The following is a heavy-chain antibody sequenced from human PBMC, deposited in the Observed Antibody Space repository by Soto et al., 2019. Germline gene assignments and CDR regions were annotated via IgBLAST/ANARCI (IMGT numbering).Heavy chain of an antibody. V-gene: IGHV5-51*01. D-gene: IGHD3-16*01. Sequence: PGESLKISCRTSGYKFTSSWIAWVRQMPGKGLEWMGIIFPSDSDTRYSPSFQGQVTISADRSTSTVFLQWASLKASDTAVYFCARKEKSAYFNWFDPWGQGTLVTVSS. CDR3: ARKEKSAYFNWFDP. CDR1: GYKFTSSW. CDR2: IFPSDSDT. J-gene: IGHJ5*02.